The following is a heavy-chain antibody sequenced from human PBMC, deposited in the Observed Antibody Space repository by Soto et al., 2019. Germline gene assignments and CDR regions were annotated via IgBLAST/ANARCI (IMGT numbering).Heavy chain of an antibody. CDR1: GFTVSDYA. Sequence: EVQLLESGGGLVQPGGSLRLSCAASGFTVSDYAMGWFRQAPGTGQEWVSSMSDSGGSTYYAASVKGRFTISRDNSKNTLYLQMNSLRAEDTAVYYCAQDYGSGSYGPWGQGTPVPVSS. D-gene: IGHD3-10*01. CDR2: MSDSGGST. CDR3: AQDYGSGSYGP. J-gene: IGHJ5*02. V-gene: IGHV3-23*01.